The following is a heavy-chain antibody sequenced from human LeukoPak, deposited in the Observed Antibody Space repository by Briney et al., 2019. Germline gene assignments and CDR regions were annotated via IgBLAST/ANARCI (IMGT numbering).Heavy chain of an antibody. Sequence: SETLSLTCTVSGGSISSYYWSWIRQPPGKGLDWIGYIYYSGSTNYNPSLKSRVTISVDTSKNQFSLKLSSVTAADTAVYYCARTPYYDFWSGIEGFDPWGQGTLVTVSS. CDR3: ARTPYYDFWSGIEGFDP. D-gene: IGHD3-3*01. V-gene: IGHV4-59*01. J-gene: IGHJ5*02. CDR2: IYYSGST. CDR1: GGSISSYY.